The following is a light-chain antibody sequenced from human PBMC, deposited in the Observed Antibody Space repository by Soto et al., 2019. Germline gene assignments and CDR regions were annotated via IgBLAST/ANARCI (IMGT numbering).Light chain of an antibody. CDR2: GNS. Sequence: QSVLTQPPSVSGAPGQRVTISCTGSSSNIGAGYDVHWYQQLPGTAPKLLIYGNSNRPSGVPDRFSGSKSGTSASLAITGLQAEDEADYYCQSYDSSLSAVVFGGETKLPVL. CDR1: SSNIGAGYD. CDR3: QSYDSSLSAVV. J-gene: IGLJ2*01. V-gene: IGLV1-40*01.